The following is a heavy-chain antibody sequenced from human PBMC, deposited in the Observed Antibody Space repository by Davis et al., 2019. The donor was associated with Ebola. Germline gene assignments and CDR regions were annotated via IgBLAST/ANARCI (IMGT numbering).Heavy chain of an antibody. V-gene: IGHV1-18*04. CDR3: ARDWVGATYYFDY. D-gene: IGHD1-26*01. CDR1: FTSYY. CDR2: ISAYNGNT. Sequence: ASVKVSCKASFTSYYVHWVRQAPGQGLEWMGWISAYNGNTNYAQKLQGRVTLTTDASTSTAYMELRSLRSDDTAVYYCARDWVGATYYFDYWGQGTLVTVSS. J-gene: IGHJ4*02.